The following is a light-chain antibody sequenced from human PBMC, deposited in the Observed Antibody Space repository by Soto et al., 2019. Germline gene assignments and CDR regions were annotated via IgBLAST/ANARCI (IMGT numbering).Light chain of an antibody. CDR1: CSDVGSYNL. Sequence: QSALTQPASVSGSPGQSITISCTGTCSDVGSYNLVSWYHQHPGKAPKLMIYEVSKRPSGVSNRFSGSKSGNTASLTISGLQAEDEADYYCCSYAGSSYVFGTGTKLTVL. V-gene: IGLV2-23*02. CDR3: CSYAGSSYV. CDR2: EVS. J-gene: IGLJ1*01.